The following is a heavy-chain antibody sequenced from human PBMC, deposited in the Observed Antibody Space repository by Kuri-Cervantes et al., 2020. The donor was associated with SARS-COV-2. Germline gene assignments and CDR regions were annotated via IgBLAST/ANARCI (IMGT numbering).Heavy chain of an antibody. CDR1: GYTFTDYY. CDR2: MNPNSGGT. Sequence: ASVKVSCKASGYTFTDYYMHWVRQAPGQGLEWMGWMNPNSGGTNSAQKFQGWVIMTRDTSITTAYMELSRLRSDDTAVYYCAGGPSWNYIWGTYRGGWDTFDIWGQGTMVTVSS. CDR3: AGGPSWNYIWGTYRGGWDTFDI. J-gene: IGHJ3*02. V-gene: IGHV1-2*04. D-gene: IGHD3-16*02.